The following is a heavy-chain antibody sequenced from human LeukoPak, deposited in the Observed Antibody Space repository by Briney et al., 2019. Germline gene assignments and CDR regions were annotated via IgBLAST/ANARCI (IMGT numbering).Heavy chain of an antibody. CDR3: ARDLPARDDLTGDSTSDY. D-gene: IGHD1-20*01. V-gene: IGHV1-69*05. CDR2: IIPIFGTT. J-gene: IGHJ4*02. CDR1: GGTFSSYA. Sequence: GSSVKLSCKASGGTFSSYANSWVRQAPGQGLEWMGGIIPIFGTTNYAQKFQGKVTITTAESTSTAYMELSSLRSEDTAVYYCARDLPARDDLTGDSTSDYWGQGTLFTVSS.